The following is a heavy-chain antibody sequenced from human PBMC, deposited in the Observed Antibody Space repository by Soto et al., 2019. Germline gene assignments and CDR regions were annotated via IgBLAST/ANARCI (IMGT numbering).Heavy chain of an antibody. CDR1: GGSISSGGYY. J-gene: IGHJ5*02. V-gene: IGHV4-31*03. Sequence: SETLSLTCTVSGGSISSGGYYWSWIRQHPGKGLEWIGYIYYSGSTYYNPSLKSRVTISVDTSKNQFSLKLSSVTAADTAVYYCARDYDSSGYYSRGFDPWGQGTLVTVSS. CDR2: IYYSGST. CDR3: ARDYDSSGYYSRGFDP. D-gene: IGHD3-22*01.